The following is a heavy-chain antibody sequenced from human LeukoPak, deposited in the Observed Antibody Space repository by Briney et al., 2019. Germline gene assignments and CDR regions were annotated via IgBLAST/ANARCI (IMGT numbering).Heavy chain of an antibody. J-gene: IGHJ6*04. Sequence: GRSLRLSCAASGFTFSSYGMHWVRQAPGKGLEWVAVISYDGSNKYYADSVKGRSTISRDNSKNTLYLQMNSLRAEDTAVYYCAKDRHYGMDVWGKGTTVTVSS. CDR3: AKDRHYGMDV. V-gene: IGHV3-30*18. CDR1: GFTFSSYG. CDR2: ISYDGSNK.